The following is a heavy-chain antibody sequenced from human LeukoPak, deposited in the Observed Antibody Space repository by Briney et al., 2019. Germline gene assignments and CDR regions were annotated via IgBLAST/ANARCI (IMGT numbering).Heavy chain of an antibody. V-gene: IGHV4-4*02. CDR3: ARGRRRGYSYGLYYYYYGMDV. Sequence: SETLSLTCVVSGGTITSSNWWSWVRQPPGKGLEWIGEIYPSGNTNYNPSLRSRVTISVDRSKNQFSLKLSSVTAADTAVYYCARGRRRGYSYGLYYYYYGMDVWGQGTTVTVSS. CDR1: GGTITSSNW. D-gene: IGHD5-18*01. J-gene: IGHJ6*02. CDR2: IYPSGNT.